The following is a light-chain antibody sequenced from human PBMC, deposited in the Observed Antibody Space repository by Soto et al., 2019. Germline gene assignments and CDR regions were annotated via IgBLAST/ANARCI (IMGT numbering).Light chain of an antibody. CDR3: CSFAGSNSWV. CDR2: EVI. CDR1: DSDVGGYNY. V-gene: IGLV2-14*03. Sequence: QSALTQPASVSGSPGQSITISCTGTDSDVGGYNYVSWYQQHPGKAPKLMIYEVINRPSGVSNRFSGSKSANTASLTISGLQAEDGADYYCCSFAGSNSWVFGGGTKLTVL. J-gene: IGLJ3*02.